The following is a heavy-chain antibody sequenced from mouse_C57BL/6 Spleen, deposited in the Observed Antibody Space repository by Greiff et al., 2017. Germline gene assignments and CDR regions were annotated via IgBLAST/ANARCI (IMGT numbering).Heavy chain of an antibody. D-gene: IGHD3-2*02. V-gene: IGHV1-80*01. J-gene: IGHJ4*01. CDR3: ARDSSGYVLYAMDY. CDR2: IYPGDGDT. CDR1: GYAFSSYW. Sequence: VKLMESGAELVKPGASVKISCKASGYAFSSYWMNWVKQRPGKGLEWIGQIYPGDGDTNYNGKFKGKATLTADKSSSTAYMQLSSLTSEDSAVYFCARDSSGYVLYAMDYWGQGTSVTVSS.